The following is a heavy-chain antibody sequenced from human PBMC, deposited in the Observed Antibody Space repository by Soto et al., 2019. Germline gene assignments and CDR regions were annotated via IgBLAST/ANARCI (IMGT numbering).Heavy chain of an antibody. V-gene: IGHV1-18*01. Sequence: ASVKVSCKASGYTFTSYPISWVRQAPGQGLEWMGWISVYNGNINYAQNLQGRVSMTTDTSTSTAYMELRSLTSDDTAVYYCAGAQYYDFWSGVAYWGQGTLVTVSS. J-gene: IGHJ4*02. CDR1: GYTFTSYP. CDR3: AGAQYYDFWSGVAY. D-gene: IGHD3-3*01. CDR2: ISVYNGNI.